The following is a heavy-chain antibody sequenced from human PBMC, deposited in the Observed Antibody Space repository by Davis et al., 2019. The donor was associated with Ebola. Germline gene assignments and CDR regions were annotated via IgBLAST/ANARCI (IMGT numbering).Heavy chain of an antibody. Sequence: GESLKISCAASGFTFSSYGMHWVRQAPGKGLEWVAVISYDGSNKYYADSVKGRFTISRDNSKNTLYLQMNSLRAEDTAVYYCARRLRFPPRGMDVWGQGTTVTVSS. CDR3: ARRLRFPPRGMDV. CDR2: ISYDGSNK. V-gene: IGHV3-30*03. D-gene: IGHD3-3*01. J-gene: IGHJ6*02. CDR1: GFTFSSYG.